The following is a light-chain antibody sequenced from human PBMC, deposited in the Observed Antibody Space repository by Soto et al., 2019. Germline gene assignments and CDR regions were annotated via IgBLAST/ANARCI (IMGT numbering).Light chain of an antibody. CDR2: GNS. Sequence: QHVLTQSPSVSGAPGQRVTISCTGSSFNIGAGYDVHWYQQLPGTAPKLLIYGNSNRPSGVPDRFSGSKSGTSASLAITGLQAEDEADYYCQSYDSSLSGSVFGGGTKVTVL. J-gene: IGLJ2*01. CDR3: QSYDSSLSGSV. CDR1: SFNIGAGYD. V-gene: IGLV1-40*01.